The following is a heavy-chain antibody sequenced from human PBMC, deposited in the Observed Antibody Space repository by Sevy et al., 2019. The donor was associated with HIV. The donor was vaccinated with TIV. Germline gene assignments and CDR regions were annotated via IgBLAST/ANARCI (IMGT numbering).Heavy chain of an antibody. CDR3: AKDGYSSIYYGELDY. J-gene: IGHJ4*02. D-gene: IGHD3-10*01. CDR2: ISGSGGKI. Sequence: GESLKISCAASGFIFDNYAMNWVRQAPGKGLEWVSAISGSGGKIYYAESVKGRFTISRENSRKILYLQMKNLKPEDTGVYYCAKDGYSSIYYGELDYWGQGTPVTVSS. CDR1: GFIFDNYA. V-gene: IGHV3-23*01.